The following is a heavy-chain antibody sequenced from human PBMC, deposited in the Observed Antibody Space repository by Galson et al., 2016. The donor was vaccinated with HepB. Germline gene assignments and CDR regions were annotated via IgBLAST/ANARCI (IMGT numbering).Heavy chain of an antibody. V-gene: IGHV3-11*01. J-gene: IGHJ5*01. D-gene: IGHD6-19*01. Sequence: SLRLSCAASGFTFSYYYMSWIRQAPGKGLEWVSYISGDGRTINYADSVKGRFTISRDNAENSLYLHMNSLTGEDTAVYYCARMFPLYSSGWYVRGDGWFDSWGQGTLVTVSS. CDR1: GFTFSYYY. CDR2: ISGDGRTI. CDR3: ARMFPLYSSGWYVRGDGWFDS.